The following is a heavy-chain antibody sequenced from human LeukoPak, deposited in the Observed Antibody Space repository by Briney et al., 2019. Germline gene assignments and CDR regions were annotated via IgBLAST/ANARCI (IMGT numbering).Heavy chain of an antibody. CDR2: IKQDGSEK. J-gene: IGHJ4*02. CDR1: GFTFSSYW. CDR3: ARDGPRYGGDTAMVHFDY. V-gene: IGHV3-7*01. Sequence: GGSLRLSCAASGFTFSSYWMSWVRQAPGKGLEWVANIKQDGSEKYYVDSVKGRFTISRDNAKYSLYLQMNSLRAEDTAVYYCARDGPRYGGDTAMVHFDYWGQGTLVTVSS. D-gene: IGHD5-18*01.